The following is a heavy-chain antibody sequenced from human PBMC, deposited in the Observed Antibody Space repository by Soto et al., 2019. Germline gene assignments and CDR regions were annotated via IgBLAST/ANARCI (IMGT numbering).Heavy chain of an antibody. V-gene: IGHV3-15*07. Sequence: SCAASGFTFSSYAMNWVRQAPGKGLEWVGRIKSKSDGGTTDYAAPVKGTFTISRDDSKNTLYLQMNSLKTEDTAVYYCTTDGRTEPDYWGLGTLVTVSS. CDR1: GFTFSSYA. CDR2: IKSKSDGGTT. J-gene: IGHJ4*02. CDR3: TTDGRTEPDY.